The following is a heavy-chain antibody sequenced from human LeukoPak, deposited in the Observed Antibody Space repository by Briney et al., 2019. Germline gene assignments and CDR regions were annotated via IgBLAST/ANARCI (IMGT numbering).Heavy chain of an antibody. CDR2: IYGQTL. CDR3: ARGGSMAAAD. Sequence: SETLSLTCTVSGDSFMSDSFSWNWIRQPAGKGLEWIGRIYGQTLSYNPSLKSRVTVSLETSKKQFSLKMTSVTAADTAVYYCARGGSMAAADWGQGTLVTVSS. CDR1: GDSFMSDSFS. V-gene: IGHV4-61*10. D-gene: IGHD6-13*01. J-gene: IGHJ4*02.